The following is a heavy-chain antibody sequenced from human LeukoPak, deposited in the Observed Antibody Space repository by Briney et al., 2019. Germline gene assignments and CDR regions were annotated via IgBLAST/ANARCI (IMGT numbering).Heavy chain of an antibody. D-gene: IGHD3-10*01. J-gene: IGHJ6*04. CDR2: ISGSGGST. Sequence: SGGSLRLSCAASGFTFSSYAMSWVRQAPGKGLEWVSAISGSGGSTYYADSVKGRFTISRDNSKNTLYLQMNSRRAEDTAVYYCAKVHGSGSYEYYYYGMDVWGKGTTVTVSS. CDR1: GFTFSSYA. V-gene: IGHV3-23*01. CDR3: AKVHGSGSYEYYYYGMDV.